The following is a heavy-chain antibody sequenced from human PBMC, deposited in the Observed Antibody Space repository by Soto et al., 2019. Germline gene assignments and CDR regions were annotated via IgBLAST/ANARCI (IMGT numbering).Heavy chain of an antibody. V-gene: IGHV1-69*01. CDR3: ARGLLVGHETVDY. CDR1: GDTFTTYG. D-gene: IGHD1-26*01. CDR2: TKPAIGSA. J-gene: IGHJ4*02. Sequence: QVQLVQSGAEVKEPGSSVKVSCKASGDTFTTYGINWVRQAPGQGLVWMGGTKPAIGSANYAPNFQGRLTSTADDSKATAYMDLTSLTSEDTAVYYCARGLLVGHETVDYWGQGTLVTV.